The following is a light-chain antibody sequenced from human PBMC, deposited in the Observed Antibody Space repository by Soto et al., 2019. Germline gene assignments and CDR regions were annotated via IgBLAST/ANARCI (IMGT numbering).Light chain of an antibody. CDR2: GAS. J-gene: IGKJ1*01. Sequence: EIVLTQSPATLSLSPGERATLSCRASQTVTSSYLAWYQQRPGQAPRLLIYGASTRATDIPDRFRGSESGTDFTLIISRLEPEDFAEYFCHQYATSPGTFGQGTKVDIK. CDR3: HQYATSPGT. CDR1: QTVTSSY. V-gene: IGKV3-20*01.